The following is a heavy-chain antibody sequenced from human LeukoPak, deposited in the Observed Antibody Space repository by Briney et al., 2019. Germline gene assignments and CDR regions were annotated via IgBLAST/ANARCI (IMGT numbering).Heavy chain of an antibody. CDR1: GYTFTSYD. Sequence: GASVKVSCKASGYTFTSYDINWVRQATGQGLEWMGWMNPNSGNTGYAQKFQGRVTMTRNTSISTAYMELSSLRSEDTAVYYCARGSSSSWYAYYYYYGMEDWGQGTTVTVSS. J-gene: IGHJ6*02. D-gene: IGHD6-13*01. CDR3: ARGSSSSWYAYYYYYGMED. CDR2: MNPNSGNT. V-gene: IGHV1-8*01.